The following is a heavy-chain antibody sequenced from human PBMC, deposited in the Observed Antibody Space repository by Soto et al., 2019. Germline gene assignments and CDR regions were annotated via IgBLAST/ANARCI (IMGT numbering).Heavy chain of an antibody. CDR2: ISYDGSNK. J-gene: IGHJ4*02. V-gene: IGHV3-30*18. CDR1: GFTFSSYG. D-gene: IGHD6-13*01. CDR3: AKSGLAAATYYFDY. Sequence: QVQLVESGGGVVQPGWSLRLSCAASGFTFSSYGMHWVRQAPGKGLEWVAVISYDGSNKYYADSVKGRFTISRDNSKNTLYLQMNSLRAEDTAVYYCAKSGLAAATYYFDYWGQGTLVTVSS.